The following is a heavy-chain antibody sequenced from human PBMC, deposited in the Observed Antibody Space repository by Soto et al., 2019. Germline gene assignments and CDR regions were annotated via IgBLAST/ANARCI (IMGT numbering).Heavy chain of an antibody. J-gene: IGHJ4*02. CDR3: IFVVKTGVVFFDY. Sequence: QVQLVQSGAEVKRPGSSVKVSCKVSGGTFNTYTITWVRQAPGQGLEWIGRIIPLFGPPNPPPKFQDRVTITADKPTDTSFMEITGLRSEDTAIYYCIFVVKTGVVFFDYWGQGTLLTVSS. CDR2: IIPLFGPP. D-gene: IGHD3-3*01. CDR1: GGTFNTYT. V-gene: IGHV1-69*08.